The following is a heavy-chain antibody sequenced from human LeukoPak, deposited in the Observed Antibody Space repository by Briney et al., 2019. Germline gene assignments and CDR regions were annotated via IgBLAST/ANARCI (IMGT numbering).Heavy chain of an antibody. D-gene: IGHD5-24*01. Sequence: SVKVSCKASGGTFISYAISWVRQAPGQGLEWMGGIIPIFGTANYAQKFQGRVTITADESTSTAYMELSSLRSEDTAVYYCARVGKKEMDFDYWGQGTLVTVSS. J-gene: IGHJ4*02. V-gene: IGHV1-69*13. CDR3: ARVGKKEMDFDY. CDR1: GGTFISYA. CDR2: IIPIFGTA.